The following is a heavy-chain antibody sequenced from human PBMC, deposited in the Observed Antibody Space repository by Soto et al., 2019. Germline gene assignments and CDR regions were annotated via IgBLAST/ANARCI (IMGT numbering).Heavy chain of an antibody. CDR1: GGSISSGGYY. Sequence: QVQLQESCPGLVKPSQTLSLTCTVSGGSISSGGYYWSWIHQHPGKGLEWIEYIYYSGRTNYNPSLKSRVTISVDTSKNQFSLKLNSVTAADTAVYYCARVFSDSSSFFDPWGQGTLVTVSS. CDR2: IYYSGRT. D-gene: IGHD6-13*01. CDR3: ARVFSDSSSFFDP. J-gene: IGHJ5*02. V-gene: IGHV4-31*03.